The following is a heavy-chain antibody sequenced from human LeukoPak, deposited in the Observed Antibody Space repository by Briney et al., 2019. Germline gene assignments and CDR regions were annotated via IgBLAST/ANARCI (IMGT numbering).Heavy chain of an antibody. J-gene: IGHJ4*02. CDR3: AKDDYRYVDY. D-gene: IGHD3-16*02. CDR1: GFTFSSYG. Sequence: PGGSLRLSCAASGFTFSSYGIRWVRQAPGKGLEWVAFIGNDENNKKFGDPVKGRFTISRDNSKSTVYLQMNSLRVEDTAVYYCAKDDYRYVDYWGQGTLVIVSS. V-gene: IGHV3-30*02. CDR2: IGNDENNK.